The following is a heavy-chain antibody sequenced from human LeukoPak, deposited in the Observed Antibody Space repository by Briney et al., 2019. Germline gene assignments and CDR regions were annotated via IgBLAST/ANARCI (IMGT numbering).Heavy chain of an antibody. V-gene: IGHV1-2*02. D-gene: IGHD1-26*01. Sequence: ASVKVSCKASGHTFTGYYIHWVRQAPGKGLEWMGWINPNNGGTKYTKKFLGRVTMTGDTSINTAYMEVTSLRSYDTAVYYCTRRLGVSSEVYDYWGQGTLVTVSS. CDR3: TRRLGVSSEVYDY. J-gene: IGHJ4*02. CDR2: INPNNGGT. CDR1: GHTFTGYY.